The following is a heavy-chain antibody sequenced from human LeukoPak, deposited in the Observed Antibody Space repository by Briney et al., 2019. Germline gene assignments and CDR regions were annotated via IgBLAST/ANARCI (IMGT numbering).Heavy chain of an antibody. V-gene: IGHV5-51*01. Sequence: GESLKISCKGSGYSFTSYWIGWVRQMPGKGLEWMEIIYPGDSDTRYSPSFQGQVTISADKSISTAYLQWSSLKASDIAMYYCARGVDTAMVTFDYWGQGTLVTVSS. J-gene: IGHJ4*02. D-gene: IGHD5-18*01. CDR2: IYPGDSDT. CDR3: ARGVDTAMVTFDY. CDR1: GYSFTSYW.